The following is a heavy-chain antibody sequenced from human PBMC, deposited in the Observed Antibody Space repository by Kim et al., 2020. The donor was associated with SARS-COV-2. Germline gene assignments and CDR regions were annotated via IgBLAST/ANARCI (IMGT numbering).Heavy chain of an antibody. Sequence: SETLSLTCTVSGGSISSYYWSWIRQPAGKGLEWIGRIYTSGSTNYNPPLKSRVTMSVDTSKNQFSLKLSSVTAADTAVYYCAREGGHVSSWYYFDYWGQGTLVTVSS. V-gene: IGHV4-4*07. CDR2: IYTSGST. D-gene: IGHD6-13*01. CDR1: GGSISSYY. CDR3: AREGGHVSSWYYFDY. J-gene: IGHJ4*02.